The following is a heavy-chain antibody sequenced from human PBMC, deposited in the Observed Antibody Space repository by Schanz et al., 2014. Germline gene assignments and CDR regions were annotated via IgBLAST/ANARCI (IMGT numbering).Heavy chain of an antibody. D-gene: IGHD2-21*01. CDR3: AREDCSATSCYFRY. Sequence: EVQLLESGGGVVQPGGSLRLSCAASGFPFSSYALHWVRQAPGKGLEWVANIGDDGADKYYLDSVRGRFTISRDNTKNFLHLEMNNLRAEDTAVYFCAREDCSATSCYFRYWGQGTLXTVSS. CDR2: IGDDGADK. CDR1: GFPFSSYA. V-gene: IGHV3-7*01. J-gene: IGHJ4*02.